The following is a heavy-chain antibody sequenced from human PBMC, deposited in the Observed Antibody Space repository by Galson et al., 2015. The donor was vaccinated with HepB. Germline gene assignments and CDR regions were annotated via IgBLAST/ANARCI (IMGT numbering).Heavy chain of an antibody. CDR3: AREYAVSRVKLVVSSLAY. J-gene: IGHJ4*02. D-gene: IGHD2-8*02. CDR2: INPNSGGT. CDR1: GYTFTGYY. Sequence: SVKVSCKASGYTFTGYYMHWVRQAPGQGLEWMGWINPNSGGTNYAQKFQGRVTMTRDTSISTAYMELSRLRSDDTAVYYCAREYAVSRVKLVVSSLAYWGQGTLVTVSS. V-gene: IGHV1-2*02.